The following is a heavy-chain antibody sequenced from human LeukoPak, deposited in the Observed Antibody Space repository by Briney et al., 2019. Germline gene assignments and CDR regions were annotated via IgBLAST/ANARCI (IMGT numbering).Heavy chain of an antibody. V-gene: IGHV4-59*12. Sequence: SSETLSLTCTVSGGSISSYYWSWLRQPPGKGLEWIGYIYYSGSTNYNPSLKSRVTISVDTSKNQFSLKLSSVTAADTAVYYCARSLLLWFGELSGPFDYWGQGTLVTVSS. J-gene: IGHJ4*02. CDR3: ARSLLLWFGELSGPFDY. CDR1: GGSISSYY. CDR2: IYYSGST. D-gene: IGHD3-10*01.